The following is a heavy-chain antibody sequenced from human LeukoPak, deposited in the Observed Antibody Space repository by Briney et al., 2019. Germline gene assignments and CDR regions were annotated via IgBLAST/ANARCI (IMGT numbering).Heavy chain of an antibody. CDR3: ARVLRYCSGGNCYSGGLGYMDV. CDR1: GFTFSSYE. CDR2: ISSSGSII. D-gene: IGHD2-15*01. Sequence: GGSLRLSCAASGFTFSSYEMNWVRQAPGKGLEWVSYISSSGSIIYYADSMKGRFTISRDNAKNSLYLQMNSLRAEDTAVYYCARVLRYCSGGNCYSGGLGYMDVWGKGTTVTISS. J-gene: IGHJ6*03. V-gene: IGHV3-48*03.